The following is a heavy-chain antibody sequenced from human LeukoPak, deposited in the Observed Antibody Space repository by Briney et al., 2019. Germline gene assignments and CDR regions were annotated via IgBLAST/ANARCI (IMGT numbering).Heavy chain of an antibody. CDR3: AREEGIVVVVARSSAFDI. D-gene: IGHD2-15*01. V-gene: IGHV1-2*02. CDR2: INPNSGGT. J-gene: IGHJ3*02. CDR1: GYTFTGYF. Sequence: ASVKVSCKASGYTFTGYFMHWVRQAPGQGLEWMGWINPNSGGTNYAQKFQGRVTLTRDTSISTAYMELSRLRSGDTAVYYCAREEGIVVVVARSSAFDIWGQGTMVTVSS.